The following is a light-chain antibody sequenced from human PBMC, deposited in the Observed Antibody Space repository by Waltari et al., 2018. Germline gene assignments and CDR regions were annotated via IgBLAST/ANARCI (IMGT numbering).Light chain of an antibody. CDR1: QRILFSSDNKNY. Sequence: DIVMTQSPDSLAVSLGARATVHCKSSQRILFSSDNKNYLAWYQQKPGHPPKVLIYWASTRESGVPDRFSGSGSGTDFTLTISSLQAEDVAVYYCQQYYSNEVTFGGGTKVEIK. J-gene: IGKJ4*01. V-gene: IGKV4-1*01. CDR3: QQYYSNEVT. CDR2: WAS.